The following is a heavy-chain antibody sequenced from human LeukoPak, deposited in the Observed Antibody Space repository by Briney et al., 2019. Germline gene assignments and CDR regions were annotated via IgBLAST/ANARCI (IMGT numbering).Heavy chain of an antibody. CDR3: ARGPGGRRGYYPLEDSYYYYYMDV. V-gene: IGHV1-18*01. CDR1: GYTFTHYS. Sequence: GASVTVSCKTSGYTFTHYSISWVRQAPGQGLEWMGWSSAYNGNTDYAQKFQGRVTMTTDTSTSTAYIELRSLRSDDTAVYYCARGPGGRRGYYPLEDSYYYYYMDVWGKGTTVTVSS. CDR2: SSAYNGNT. D-gene: IGHD3-22*01. J-gene: IGHJ6*03.